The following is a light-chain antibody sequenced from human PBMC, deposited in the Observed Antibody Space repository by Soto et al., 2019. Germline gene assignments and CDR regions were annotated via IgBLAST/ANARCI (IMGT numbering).Light chain of an antibody. V-gene: IGKV3-15*01. Sequence: EVVMTQSPATLSVSLGESVTLSCRASQRVSINVAWYQQKPGQAPRLLIYGASTRATGIPARFSGSGSGTEFPLTISSLQSEDLAVYYCQQYHDWWTFGQGTKVEI. CDR3: QQYHDWWT. J-gene: IGKJ1*01. CDR1: QRVSIN. CDR2: GAS.